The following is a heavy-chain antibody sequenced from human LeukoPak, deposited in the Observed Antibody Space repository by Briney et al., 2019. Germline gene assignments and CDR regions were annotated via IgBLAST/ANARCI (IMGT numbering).Heavy chain of an antibody. J-gene: IGHJ4*02. Sequence: GGSLRLSCAASGFTFNTYWMTWVRQTPGKGLEWVANIKEGGSQKNYVDSVRGRFTISRDSAKNSLYLQMNSLRDEDTAVYYCAPHRGGNYPFDFWGQGTLVTVSS. CDR2: IKEGGSQK. V-gene: IGHV3-7*01. D-gene: IGHD1-26*01. CDR1: GFTFNTYW. CDR3: APHRGGNYPFDF.